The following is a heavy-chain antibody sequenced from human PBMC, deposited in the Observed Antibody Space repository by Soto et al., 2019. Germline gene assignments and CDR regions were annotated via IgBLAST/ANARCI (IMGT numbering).Heavy chain of an antibody. J-gene: IGHJ5*02. CDR3: TKDDFGVVIMRFDP. D-gene: IGHD3-3*01. CDR2: ISGSGGST. Sequence: EVQLLESGGGLVQPGGSLRLSCAASGFTFSSYAMSWVRQAPGKGLEWVSAISGSGGSTYYADSVKGRFTISRDNSKNTLYLQVNSLRAEDTAVYYCTKDDFGVVIMRFDPWGQGTLVTVSS. CDR1: GFTFSSYA. V-gene: IGHV3-23*01.